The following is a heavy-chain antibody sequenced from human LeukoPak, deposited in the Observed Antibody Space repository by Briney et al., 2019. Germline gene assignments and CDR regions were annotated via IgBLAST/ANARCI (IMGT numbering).Heavy chain of an antibody. CDR1: GGSISSYY. CDR2: IYYSGST. CDR3: ARRSYSGSLDY. J-gene: IGHJ4*02. V-gene: IGHV4-59*08. Sequence: SETLSLTCTVSGGSISSYYWSWIRQPPGKGLEWIGYIYYSGSTNYNPSLKSRVTISVDTSKNQFSLKLSSVTAADTAVYYCARRSYSGSLDYWGQGTPVTVSS. D-gene: IGHD1-26*01.